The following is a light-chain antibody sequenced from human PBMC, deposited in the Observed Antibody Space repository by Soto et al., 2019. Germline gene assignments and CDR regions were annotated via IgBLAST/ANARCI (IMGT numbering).Light chain of an antibody. CDR2: WAS. V-gene: IGKV4-1*01. Sequence: DIVMTQSPDSLAVSLGERATINCKSSQSVSYTSNRKNLLAWYQQKPGQPPKLLIYWASTRESGVPDRFSGSGSGTDFTLTISSLQAEDVAVCYCHQYCNTPYTFGQGTKLEIK. CDR3: HQYCNTPYT. CDR1: QSVSYTSNRKNL. J-gene: IGKJ2*01.